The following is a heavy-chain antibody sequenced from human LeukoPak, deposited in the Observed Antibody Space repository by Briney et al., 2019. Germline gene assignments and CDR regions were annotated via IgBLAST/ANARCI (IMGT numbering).Heavy chain of an antibody. V-gene: IGHV4-39*02. Sequence: LETLSLTCTVSGGSISSSSYYWGWIRQTPGKGLEWIGTIYYSGSTYYNPSLKSRVTISVDTSKNQFSLKLSSVTAADTAVYYCARDDSGYYPYWGQGTLVTVSS. J-gene: IGHJ4*02. CDR3: ARDDSGYYPY. CDR1: GGSISSSSYY. D-gene: IGHD3-22*01. CDR2: IYYSGST.